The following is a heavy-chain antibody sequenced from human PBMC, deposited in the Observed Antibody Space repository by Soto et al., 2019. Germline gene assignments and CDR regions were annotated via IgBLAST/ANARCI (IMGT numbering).Heavy chain of an antibody. V-gene: IGHV3-23*01. J-gene: IGHJ4*02. D-gene: IGHD6-19*01. CDR2: ISGSGGST. Sequence: AGGSLRLSCAASGFTFSTYAMSWVRQAPGKGLEWVSGISGSGGSTYYADSVKGRLTISRDNSKNTLYLQMNSLRAEDTAVYYCAKDYVGALADQFDYWGQGTLVTVSS. CDR1: GFTFSTYA. CDR3: AKDYVGALADQFDY.